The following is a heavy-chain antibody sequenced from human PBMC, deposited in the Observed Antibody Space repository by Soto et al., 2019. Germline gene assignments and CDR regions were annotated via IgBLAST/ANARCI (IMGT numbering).Heavy chain of an antibody. CDR2: INPNSGGT. J-gene: IGHJ6*02. CDR3: AREAIFIAVAGASDYGMDV. V-gene: IGHV1-2*02. Sequence: QVQLVQSGAEVKKPGASVKVSCKASGYTFTGYYIHWVRQAPGQGLEWMGWINPNSGGTNYAQKFQARVTMTRDTSITTAYMELSRLRSDDTAVYYCAREAIFIAVAGASDYGMDVWGQGTTVTVSS. D-gene: IGHD6-19*01. CDR1: GYTFTGYY.